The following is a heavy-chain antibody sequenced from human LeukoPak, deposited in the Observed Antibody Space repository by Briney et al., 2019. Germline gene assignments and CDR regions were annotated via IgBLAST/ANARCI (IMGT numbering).Heavy chain of an antibody. V-gene: IGHV3-20*04. D-gene: IGHD5-12*01. J-gene: IGHJ4*02. CDR2: INWNGGST. CDR3: ARRSGYDSNYFDY. CDR1: GYTFDDYG. Sequence: GGSLRLSCAASGYTFDDYGKTWVRQAPGKGLEWVSGINWNGGSTGYADSVKGRFTISRDNAKNSLYLQMNSLRAEDTALYYCARRSGYDSNYFDYWGQGTLVTVSS.